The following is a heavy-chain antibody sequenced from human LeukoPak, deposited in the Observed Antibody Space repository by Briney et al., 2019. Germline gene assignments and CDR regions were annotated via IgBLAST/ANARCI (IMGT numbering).Heavy chain of an antibody. Sequence: PSETLSLTCTVSGDSMSSYYWSWIRQPAGQGLEWIGRIYTSRTTSYNPSLKSRVTMSVDTYKNQFSLKLTYVTATDTAVYYCARGSHYGSWRPFDYWGQGTLVTVSS. CDR1: GDSMSSYY. CDR3: ARGSHYGSWRPFDY. V-gene: IGHV4-4*07. D-gene: IGHD3-10*01. J-gene: IGHJ4*02. CDR2: IYTSRTT.